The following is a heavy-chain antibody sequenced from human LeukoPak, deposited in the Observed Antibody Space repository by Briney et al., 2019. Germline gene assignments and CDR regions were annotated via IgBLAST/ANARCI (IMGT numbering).Heavy chain of an antibody. J-gene: IGHJ4*02. CDR3: ARDQATGGPDY. CDR2: IYYSGST. D-gene: IGHD1-26*01. CDR1: GGSINSYY. V-gene: IGHV4-59*01. Sequence: KASETLSLTCTVSGGSINSYYWSWIRQPPGKGLEWIGYIYYSGSTNYNPSLKSRVTISVDTSKNQFSLKLSSVTAADTAVYYCARDQATGGPDYWGQGTLVTVSS.